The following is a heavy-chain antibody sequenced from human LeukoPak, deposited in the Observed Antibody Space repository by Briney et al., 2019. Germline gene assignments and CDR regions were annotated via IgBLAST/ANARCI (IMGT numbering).Heavy chain of an antibody. CDR1: GGSISSSSYY. V-gene: IGHV4-39*07. CDR2: IYYSGST. Sequence: PSETLSLTCTVSGGSISSSSYYWGWIRQPPGKGLEWIGSIYYSGSTYYNPSLKSRVTISVDTSKNQFSLKLSSVTAADTAVYYCARRRAAAALDYWGQGTLVTVSS. CDR3: ARRRAAAALDY. D-gene: IGHD6-13*01. J-gene: IGHJ4*02.